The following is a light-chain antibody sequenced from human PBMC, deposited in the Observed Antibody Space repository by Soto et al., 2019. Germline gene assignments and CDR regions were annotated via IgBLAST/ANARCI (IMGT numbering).Light chain of an antibody. CDR3: QHYDKWPWT. V-gene: IGKV3-15*01. Sequence: DIVMTQSLATLSVSPGERATLSCRASQSVSRNFAWYQQKPGQTPRLLIYGASTRATGIPARFIGSGSGTEFTLTISSLQSEDFAVYYCQHYDKWPWTFGQGTKVEIK. CDR1: QSVSRN. CDR2: GAS. J-gene: IGKJ1*01.